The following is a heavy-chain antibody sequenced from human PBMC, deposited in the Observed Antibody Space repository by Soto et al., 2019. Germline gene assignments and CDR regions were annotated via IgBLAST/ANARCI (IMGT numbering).Heavy chain of an antibody. CDR3: ARDLEDYGDYPSASSAVPLFDY. J-gene: IGHJ4*02. V-gene: IGHV1-18*01. D-gene: IGHD4-17*01. CDR1: GYTFTSCG. Sequence: ASVKVSCKASGYTFTSCGISCVRQAPGQGLEWVGWISAYNGNTNYAQKLQGRVTMTTDTSTSTAYMELRSLRADDTAVYYCARDLEDYGDYPSASSAVPLFDYWGQGTLVTVSS. CDR2: ISAYNGNT.